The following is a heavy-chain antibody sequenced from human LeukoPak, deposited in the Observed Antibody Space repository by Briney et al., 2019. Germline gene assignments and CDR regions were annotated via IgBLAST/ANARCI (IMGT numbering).Heavy chain of an antibody. D-gene: IGHD3-3*01. Sequence: ASVKVSCKASGYSFINSGISWVRQAPGQGLEWMGWIRGSNGDTNYAQNLQGRVTMTTDTSTSTAYMELRSLRSDDTAVYYCARVSGLKDFWSGYYMSWFDPWGQGTLVTVSS. CDR2: IRGSNGDT. CDR1: GYSFINSG. V-gene: IGHV1-18*01. J-gene: IGHJ5*02. CDR3: ARVSGLKDFWSGYYMSWFDP.